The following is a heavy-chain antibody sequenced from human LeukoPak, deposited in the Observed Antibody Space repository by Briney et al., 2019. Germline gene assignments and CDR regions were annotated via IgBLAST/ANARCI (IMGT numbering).Heavy chain of an antibody. CDR2: IYISGST. D-gene: IGHD6-6*01. CDR1: GGSINNYY. Sequence: SETLSLTCTVSGGSINNYYWNWIRQPAGKGLEWIGRIYISGSTNYNPSLKSRVTMSVDTSKNQFSLKLRSVTAADTAVYYCAAISSSPSAYYYGMDVWGQGTTVTVSS. V-gene: IGHV4-4*07. J-gene: IGHJ6*02. CDR3: AAISSSPSAYYYGMDV.